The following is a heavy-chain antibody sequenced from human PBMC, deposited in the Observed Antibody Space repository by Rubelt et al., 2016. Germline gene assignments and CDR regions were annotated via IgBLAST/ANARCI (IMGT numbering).Heavy chain of an antibody. CDR3: ATLHPKYCTNGVCYGFSAMAFDP. J-gene: IGHJ5*02. Sequence: GLEWMGGFDPEDGETIYAQKFQGRVTMTEDTSTDTAYMELSSLRSEDTAVYYCATLHPKYCTNGVCYGFSAMAFDPWGQGTLVTVSS. D-gene: IGHD2-8*01. V-gene: IGHV1-24*01. CDR2: FDPEDGET.